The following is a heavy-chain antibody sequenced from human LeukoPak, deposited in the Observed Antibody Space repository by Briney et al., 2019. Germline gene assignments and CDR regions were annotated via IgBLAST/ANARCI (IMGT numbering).Heavy chain of an antibody. D-gene: IGHD3-10*02. CDR2: ISSSGSTI. CDR3: AELGITMIGGV. CDR1: GFTFSSYV. J-gene: IGHJ6*04. Sequence: GGTLRLSCAVSGFTFSSYVMSWVRQAPGKGLEWVSYISSSGSTIYYADSVKGRFTISRDNAKNSLYLQMNSLRAEDTAVYYCAELGITMIGGVWGKGTTVTISS. V-gene: IGHV3-48*03.